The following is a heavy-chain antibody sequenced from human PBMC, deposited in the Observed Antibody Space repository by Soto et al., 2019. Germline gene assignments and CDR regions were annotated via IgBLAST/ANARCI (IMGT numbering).Heavy chain of an antibody. CDR3: ARDPHEFWTSYWFDP. Sequence: SVKVSCKTSGYTFNTYGINWVRQAPGQGLELMGWISAYDGKTTYAEKFQGRVTLTTDTSTSTAYMELRSLRSDDTAIYYCARDPHEFWTSYWFDPWGQGTPVTVSS. CDR1: GYTFNTYG. V-gene: IGHV1-18*01. D-gene: IGHD3-3*01. CDR2: ISAYDGKT. J-gene: IGHJ5*02.